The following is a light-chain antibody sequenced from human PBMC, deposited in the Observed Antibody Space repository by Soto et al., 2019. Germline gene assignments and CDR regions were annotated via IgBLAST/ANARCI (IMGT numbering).Light chain of an antibody. Sequence: EILLTQSPATLSLSPWEIATLSCRASQSVSSYLAWYQQKPGQAPRLLIYDASNRATGIPARFSGSGSGTDFTLTISSLEPEDFAVYYCQQRSNWPITFGQGTRLEIK. J-gene: IGKJ5*01. CDR3: QQRSNWPIT. CDR1: QSVSSY. V-gene: IGKV3-11*01. CDR2: DAS.